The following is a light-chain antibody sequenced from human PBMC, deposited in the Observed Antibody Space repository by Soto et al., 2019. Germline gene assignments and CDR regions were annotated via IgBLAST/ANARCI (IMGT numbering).Light chain of an antibody. CDR1: SGHSSSA. CDR2: LNSAGSH. J-gene: IGLJ2*01. CDR3: QTWGTGVL. V-gene: IGLV4-69*01. Sequence: QSVLTQSPSASASLGASVKLTCTLSSGHSSSALACHQQQQETGPPYLIMLNSAGSHSKGDARPDCFSGSSSGAERHLTVDSLQAEDEAYYYCQTWGTGVLFGGGTKLTVL.